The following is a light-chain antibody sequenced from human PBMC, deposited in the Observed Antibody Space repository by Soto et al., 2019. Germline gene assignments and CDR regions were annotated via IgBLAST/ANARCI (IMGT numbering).Light chain of an antibody. CDR2: GAS. Sequence: EIVLTQSPGTLSLSPGERATLSCRASQSVSSSYLAWYQQKPGQAPRLPIYGASSRATGIPDRFSGSGSGTDFTLTISRLEPEDFAVYYCQQYGSSGSTFGQGTKLEIK. V-gene: IGKV3-20*01. CDR1: QSVSSSY. CDR3: QQYGSSGST. J-gene: IGKJ2*02.